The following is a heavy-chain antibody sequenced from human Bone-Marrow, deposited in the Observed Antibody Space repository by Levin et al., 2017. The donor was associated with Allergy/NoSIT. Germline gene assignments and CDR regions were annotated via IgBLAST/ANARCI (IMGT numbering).Heavy chain of an antibody. Sequence: GGSLRLSCTVSGFTLSDHYIDWVRQAPGMGLEWVGRSRNKANNYTTEYGASVRGRFTISRDDSKNSLFLQMNSLNTEDTALYYCVKITAVGTARKSIDCWGQGTLVIVSS. CDR3: VKITAVGTARKSIDC. J-gene: IGHJ4*02. CDR1: GFTLSDHY. CDR2: SRNKANNYTT. V-gene: IGHV3-72*01. D-gene: IGHD1-26*01.